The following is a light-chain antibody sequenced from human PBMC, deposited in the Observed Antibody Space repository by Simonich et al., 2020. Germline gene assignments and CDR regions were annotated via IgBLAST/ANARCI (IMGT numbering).Light chain of an antibody. CDR1: QSVLYSSTTKNY. CDR3: QQYYSTPYT. CDR2: WES. V-gene: IGKV4-1*01. J-gene: IGKJ2*01. Sequence: DIVMTQSPDSLAVSLGEMATINCKSSQSVLYSSTTKNYLACYQQKPGHPPKLLIYWESTQESGVPDRFSGSGSGKDFTRTISSLQAEDVAVYYCQQYYSTPYTFGQGTKLEIK.